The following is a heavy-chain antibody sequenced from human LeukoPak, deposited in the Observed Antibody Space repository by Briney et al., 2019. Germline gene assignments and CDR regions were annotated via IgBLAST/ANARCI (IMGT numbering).Heavy chain of an antibody. V-gene: IGHV4-61*08. CDR1: GGSISSGGYY. D-gene: IGHD2-15*01. CDR2: IYYSGST. Sequence: PSETLSLTCTVSGGSISSGGYYWSWIRQHPGKGLEWIGYIYYSGSTNYNPSLKSRVTISVDTSKNQFSLKLSSVTAADTAVYYCARSTVVVVAATGLFDYWGQGTLVTVSS. J-gene: IGHJ4*02. CDR3: ARSTVVVVAATGLFDY.